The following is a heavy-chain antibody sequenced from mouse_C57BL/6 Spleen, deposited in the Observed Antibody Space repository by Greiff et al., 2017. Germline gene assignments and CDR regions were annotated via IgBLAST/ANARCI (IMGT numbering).Heavy chain of an antibody. D-gene: IGHD1-1*01. J-gene: IGHJ4*01. CDR1: GYTFTDYY. V-gene: IGHV1-19*01. Sequence: DVQLQQSGPVLVKPGASVKMSCKASGYTFTDYYMNWVKQSHGKSLEWIGVINPYNGGTSYNQKFKGKATLTVDKSSSTAYMELNSLTSEDSAVYYCARRLDYGSYYYAMDYWGQGTSVTVSS. CDR2: INPYNGGT. CDR3: ARRLDYGSYYYAMDY.